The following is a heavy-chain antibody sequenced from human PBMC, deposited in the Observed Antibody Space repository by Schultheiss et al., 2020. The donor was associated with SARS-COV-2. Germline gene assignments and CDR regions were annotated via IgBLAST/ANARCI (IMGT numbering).Heavy chain of an antibody. J-gene: IGHJ6*02. CDR3: ARAYDRSSWYPPGVWYGMDV. CDR1: GFTFSDYY. CDR2: ISYDGVSK. Sequence: GGSLRLSCAASGFTFSDYYMSWIRQAPGKGLEWVTVISYDGVSKYYADSVKGRFTISRDNSKNTLSLQMNSLRAEDTAVYYCARAYDRSSWYPPGVWYGMDVWGQGTTVTVSS. D-gene: IGHD6-13*01. V-gene: IGHV3-30*03.